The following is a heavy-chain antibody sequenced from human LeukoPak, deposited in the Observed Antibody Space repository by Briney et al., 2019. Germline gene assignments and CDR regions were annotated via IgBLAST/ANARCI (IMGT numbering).Heavy chain of an antibody. CDR3: ARELWCGGRTMFDP. D-gene: IGHD3-10*01. V-gene: IGHV3-48*03. CDR1: GFTFSSYE. J-gene: IGHJ5*02. Sequence: GGSPRLSCAASGFTFSSYEMNWVRQAPGKGLEGVSYISSSGSNIYYADSVKGRFTISRDNAKNSLYLQMNSLRAEDTAVYYCARELWCGGRTMFDPWGPGTLVTVSS. CDR2: ISSSGSNI.